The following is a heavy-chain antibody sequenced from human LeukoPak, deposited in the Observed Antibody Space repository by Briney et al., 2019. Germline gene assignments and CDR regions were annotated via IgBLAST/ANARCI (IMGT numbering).Heavy chain of an antibody. V-gene: IGHV4-4*07. CDR3: AREYSSSCGKALDY. J-gene: IGHJ4*02. CDR1: SGSLGSYY. Sequence: PSETLSLTCTVSSGSLGSYYWNWLRQPAGKGLEWIGHIYTSGSTNYNPSLKSRVTMSVDTSKNQFSLKLSSVTAADTAFYYCAREYSSSCGKALDYWGQGTLVTVSS. CDR2: IYTSGST. D-gene: IGHD6-6*01.